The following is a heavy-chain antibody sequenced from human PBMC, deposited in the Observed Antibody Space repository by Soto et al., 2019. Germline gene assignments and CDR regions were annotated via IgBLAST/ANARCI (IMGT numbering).Heavy chain of an antibody. CDR2: ISAYNGNT. Sequence: ASVKVSCKASGYTFTSYGIGWVRQAPGQGLEWMGWISAYNGNTNYAQKLQGRVTMTTDTSTSTAYMELRSLRSDDTAVYYCARVSSGWPQAGYWGQGTLVTVSS. J-gene: IGHJ4*02. CDR3: ARVSSGWPQAGY. V-gene: IGHV1-18*04. D-gene: IGHD6-19*01. CDR1: GYTFTSYG.